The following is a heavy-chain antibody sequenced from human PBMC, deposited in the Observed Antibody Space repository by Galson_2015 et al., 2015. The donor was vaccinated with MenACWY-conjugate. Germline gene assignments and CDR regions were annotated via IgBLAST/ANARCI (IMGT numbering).Heavy chain of an antibody. CDR1: GFIFTDYD. CDR3: ARKDGATYDYNVY. J-gene: IGHJ4*02. V-gene: IGHV3-64*02. CDR2: ISTYGGST. Sequence: SLRLSCAGSGFIFTDYDMHWVRQAPGKGLEYVSAISTYGGSTYYADSVKGRFTISRDNSKNMLFLQMSSLRVEDTAVYYCARKDGATYDYNVYWRQGPLAIASS. D-gene: IGHD3-16*01.